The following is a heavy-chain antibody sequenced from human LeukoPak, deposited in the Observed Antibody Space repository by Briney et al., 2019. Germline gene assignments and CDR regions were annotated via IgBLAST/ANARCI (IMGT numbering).Heavy chain of an antibody. CDR1: GFTFSSYS. D-gene: IGHD3-22*01. CDR2: IRYDGSSK. V-gene: IGHV3-30*02. CDR3: AKDQTYYYDTSGYVTVLD. Sequence: GGSLRLSCAASGFTFSSYSMNWVRQAPGKGLEWVAFIRYDGSSKYYVDSVKGRFTISRDNSKNTLYLQMNSLRPEDTAVYYCAKDQTYYYDTSGYVTVLDWGQGTLVTVSS. J-gene: IGHJ4*02.